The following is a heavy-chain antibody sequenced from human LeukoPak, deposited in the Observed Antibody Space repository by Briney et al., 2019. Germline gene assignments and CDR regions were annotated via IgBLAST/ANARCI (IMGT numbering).Heavy chain of an antibody. CDR1: GFTFSNAW. V-gene: IGHV3-15*01. D-gene: IGHD3-22*01. Sequence: PGGSLRLSCAASGFTFSNAWMSWVRQAPGKGLEWVGRIKSKTDGGTTDYAAPVKGRFTISRDDSKNTPYLQMNSLKTEDTAVYYCTTATYYYDSSGYRGMRFDYWGQGTLVTVSS. CDR2: IKSKTDGGTT. CDR3: TTATYYYDSSGYRGMRFDY. J-gene: IGHJ4*02.